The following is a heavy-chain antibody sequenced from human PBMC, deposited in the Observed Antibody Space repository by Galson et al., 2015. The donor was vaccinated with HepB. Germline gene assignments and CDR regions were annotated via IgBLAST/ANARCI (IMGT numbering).Heavy chain of an antibody. V-gene: IGHV3-7*01. CDR2: IKQDGNEN. Sequence: SLRLSCAASGFRFDAYWMSWARQAPGKGLEWVANIKQDGNENSYADSVKGRFTISRDNAKNSLFLHMNSLRGEDTAVYYCVRSQYSGSWGQGTLVTVSS. J-gene: IGHJ5*02. CDR1: GFRFDAYW. CDR3: VRSQYSGS. D-gene: IGHD3-10*01.